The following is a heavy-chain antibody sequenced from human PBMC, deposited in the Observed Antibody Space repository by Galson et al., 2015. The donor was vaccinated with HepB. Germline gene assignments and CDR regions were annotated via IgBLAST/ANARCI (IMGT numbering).Heavy chain of an antibody. CDR1: GFTFSNYA. CDR2: ISYDGNNK. J-gene: IGHJ2*01. V-gene: IGHV3-30-3*01. D-gene: IGHD3-22*01. Sequence: SLRLSCAASGFTFSNYAIHWVRQAPGKGLEWVAGISYDGNNKYYTDSVEGRFTISRDNSKNTLYLQMTSLRADDTALYYCTSPFYYDTSGYLGWYFDLWGRGTLVTVSS. CDR3: TSPFYYDTSGYLGWYFDL.